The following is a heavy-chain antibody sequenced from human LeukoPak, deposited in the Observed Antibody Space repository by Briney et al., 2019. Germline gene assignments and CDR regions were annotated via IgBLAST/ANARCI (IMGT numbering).Heavy chain of an antibody. V-gene: IGHV3-11*01. CDR1: GFTFSDYY. J-gene: IGHJ3*02. Sequence: GGSLRLSCAASGFTFSDYYMSWIRQAPGKGLEWVSYISSSGSTIYFADSVKGRFTISRDNAKNSLYLQMNSLRAEDTAVYHCARDGSGWYFEAFDIWGQGTMVTVSS. D-gene: IGHD6-19*01. CDR3: ARDGSGWYFEAFDI. CDR2: ISSSGSTI.